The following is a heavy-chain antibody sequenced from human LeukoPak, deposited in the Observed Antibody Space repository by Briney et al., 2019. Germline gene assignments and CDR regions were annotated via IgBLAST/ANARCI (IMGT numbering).Heavy chain of an antibody. CDR1: GFTFSSYA. D-gene: IGHD3-10*01. CDR3: AKDRESRLLWFGELDADDAFDI. J-gene: IGHJ3*02. V-gene: IGHV3-30*02. CDR2: IRYDGSNK. Sequence: PGGSLRLSCAASGFTFSSYAMHWVRQAPGKGLEWVAFIRYDGSNKYYADSVKGRFTISRDNSKNTLYLQMNSLRAEDTAVYYCAKDRESRLLWFGELDADDAFDIWGQGTMVTVSS.